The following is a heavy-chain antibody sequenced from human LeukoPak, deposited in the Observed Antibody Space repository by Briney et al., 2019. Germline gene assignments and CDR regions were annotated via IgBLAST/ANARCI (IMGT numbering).Heavy chain of an antibody. CDR3: ARLSHTVIAVAGNDY. V-gene: IGHV1-46*01. CDR2: INPSGGST. J-gene: IGHJ4*02. CDR1: GYTFTSYY. D-gene: IGHD6-19*01. Sequence: ASVKVSCKASGYTFTSYYMHWVRQAPGQGLEWMGIINPSGGSTSYAQKFQGRVTMTRDTSTSTVYMELSSLRSEDTAVYYCARLSHTVIAVAGNDYWGQGTLVTVSS.